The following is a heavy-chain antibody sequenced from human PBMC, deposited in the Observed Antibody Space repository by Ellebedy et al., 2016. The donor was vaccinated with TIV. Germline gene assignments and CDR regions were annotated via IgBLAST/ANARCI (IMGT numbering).Heavy chain of an antibody. CDR2: ITESGGNT. CDR1: GLTFSSHA. Sequence: GESLKISCAASGLTFSSHAISWVRQPPGQGLEWFSSITESGGNTYYANSVKGRFTISRDNSKDTLYLQMNSLRAEDTAIYYCARDPVGVGPAFDVWGQGTMVTVSS. CDR3: ARDPVGVGPAFDV. D-gene: IGHD4-23*01. J-gene: IGHJ3*01. V-gene: IGHV3-23*01.